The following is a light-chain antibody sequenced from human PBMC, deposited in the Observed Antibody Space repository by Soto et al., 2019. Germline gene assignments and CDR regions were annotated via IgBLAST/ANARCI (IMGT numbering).Light chain of an antibody. V-gene: IGKV1-5*01. Sequence: DIQMTQSPSTLSASVGDRVTITCRASQSISSWLAWYQHKPGKAPKVLIYDASSLESGVPSRFSGSGSGTEFTLTISRLEPEDFAVYYCQQYGSSPWTFGQGTKVEIK. CDR2: DAS. CDR1: QSISSW. J-gene: IGKJ1*01. CDR3: QQYGSSPWT.